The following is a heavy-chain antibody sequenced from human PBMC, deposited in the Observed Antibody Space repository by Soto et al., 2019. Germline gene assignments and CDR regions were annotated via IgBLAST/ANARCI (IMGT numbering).Heavy chain of an antibody. J-gene: IGHJ5*01. CDR3: AGSTVRLTEITMMEYNCFDS. CDR2: ISSSGSTI. CDR1: AFSFSSYE. Sequence: PGGSLRLSCAASAFSFSSYEMNWVRQAPGKGLEWVSDISSSGSTIEYADSVKGRFTISRDNGKNSLYLQMNSLRAEDTAVYYCAGSTVRLTEITMMEYNCFDSWGQGTLVTVSS. D-gene: IGHD3-22*01. V-gene: IGHV3-48*03.